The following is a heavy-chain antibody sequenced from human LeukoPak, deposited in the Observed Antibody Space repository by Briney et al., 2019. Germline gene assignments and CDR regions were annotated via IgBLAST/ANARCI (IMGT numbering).Heavy chain of an antibody. CDR3: ARGRSITIFGVVIQGGRINY. D-gene: IGHD3-3*01. CDR1: GFTFSTYG. CDR2: INHSGST. Sequence: PGGSLRLSCAASGFTFSTYGMSWIRQTPGKGLEWIGEINHSGSTNYNPSLKSRVTISVDTSKNQFSLKLSSVTAADTAVYYCARGRSITIFGVVIQGGRINYWGQGTLVTVSS. V-gene: IGHV4-34*01. J-gene: IGHJ4*02.